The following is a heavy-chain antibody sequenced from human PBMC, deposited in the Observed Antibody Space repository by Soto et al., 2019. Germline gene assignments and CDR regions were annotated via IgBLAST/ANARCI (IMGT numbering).Heavy chain of an antibody. V-gene: IGHV1-18*01. CDR3: ARDTSSGWSLGWFDP. D-gene: IGHD6-19*01. J-gene: IGHJ5*02. Sequence: QVQLVQSGAEVKKPGASVKVSCKASGYTFTSYGISWVRQAPGQGLEWMGWISAYNGNTNYAQKLQGRVTMTTDTSTSTAYMELRSMRSDDTAVYYCARDTSSGWSLGWFDPWGQGTLVTVSS. CDR1: GYTFTSYG. CDR2: ISAYNGNT.